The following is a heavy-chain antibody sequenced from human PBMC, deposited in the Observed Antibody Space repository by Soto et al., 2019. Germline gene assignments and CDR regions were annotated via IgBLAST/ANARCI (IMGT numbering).Heavy chain of an antibody. V-gene: IGHV1-46*01. Sequence: ASEKVSCKASGYTFTSYYMHWVRQAPGQGREWMGIINPSGGSTSYAQKFQGRVTMTRDTSTSTVYMELSSLRSEDTAVYYCARVSIACPLGWYYGMGVWGRGTTVTVSS. CDR3: ARVSIACPLGWYYGMGV. CDR1: GYTFTSYY. CDR2: INPSGGST. J-gene: IGHJ6*02. D-gene: IGHD6-6*01.